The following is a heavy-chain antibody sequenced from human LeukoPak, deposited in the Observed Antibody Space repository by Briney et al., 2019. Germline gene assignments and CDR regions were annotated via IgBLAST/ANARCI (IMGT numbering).Heavy chain of an antibody. CDR2: ISAYNGNT. J-gene: IGHJ4*02. D-gene: IGHD2-2*02. Sequence: ASVKVSCKASGYTFTSYGISWVRQAPGQGLEWMGWISAYNGNTNYAQKLQGRVTMTTDTSTSTAYMGLRSLRSDDTAVYYCARHYQDIVVVPAAILFDYWGQGTLVTVSS. CDR1: GYTFTSYG. V-gene: IGHV1-18*01. CDR3: ARHYQDIVVVPAAILFDY.